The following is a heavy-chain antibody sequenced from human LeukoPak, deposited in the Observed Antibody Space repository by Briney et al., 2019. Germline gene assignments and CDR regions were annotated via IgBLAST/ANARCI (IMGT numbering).Heavy chain of an antibody. CDR1: GFTFSSYS. D-gene: IGHD5-18*01. Sequence: GGSLRLSCAASGFTFSSYSMNWVRQAPGKRLEWVSYISSISGTINYADSVKGRFTISGDNARNSLFLQMNSLRAEDTAVYYCARDHNYAFDYWGQGTLVTVSS. V-gene: IGHV3-48*01. CDR3: ARDHNYAFDY. J-gene: IGHJ4*02. CDR2: ISSISGTI.